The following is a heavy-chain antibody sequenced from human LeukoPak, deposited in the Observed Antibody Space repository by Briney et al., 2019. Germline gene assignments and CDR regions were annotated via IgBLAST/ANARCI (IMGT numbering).Heavy chain of an antibody. CDR3: ARQPVVNRGAVASNFDS. D-gene: IGHD6-19*01. V-gene: IGHV4-39*01. CDR1: GGLITTTTCY. Sequence: PSETLSLTCTVSGGLITTTTCYWGWIRQSPGKGLEWIASIYYRGDTYYNASPESRVSISIDTSKNQFSLKLNSMNAADTAVYFCARQPVVNRGAVASNFDSWGQGTLVTVSA. CDR2: IYYRGDT. J-gene: IGHJ4*02.